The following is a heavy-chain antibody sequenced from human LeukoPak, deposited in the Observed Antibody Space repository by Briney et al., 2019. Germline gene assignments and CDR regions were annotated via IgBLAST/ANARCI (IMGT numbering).Heavy chain of an antibody. CDR2: IRYDGSNK. CDR3: ATYGSGSYFYYYYYMDV. CDR1: GFTFSSYG. D-gene: IGHD3-10*01. V-gene: IGHV3-30*02. J-gene: IGHJ6*03. Sequence: VGSLRLSCAASGFTFSSYGMHWVRQAPGKGLEWVAFIRYDGSNKYYADSVKGRFTISRDNSKNTLYLQMNSLRAEDTAVYYCATYGSGSYFYYYYYMDVWGKGTTVTISS.